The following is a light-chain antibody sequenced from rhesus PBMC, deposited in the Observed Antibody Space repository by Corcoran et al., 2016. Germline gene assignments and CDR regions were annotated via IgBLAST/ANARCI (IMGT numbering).Light chain of an antibody. CDR3: QVGDLSRDHYI. J-gene: IGLJ1*01. CDR2: SNN. V-gene: IGLV3-44*01. CDR1: NIGNEN. Sequence: SNDLTQPPSVSVSPGQTASITCGGDNIGNENVHWYKQKPPQAPVLVIYSNNERPSEIRERLSGSKSWNTATLTISGVEAGDGADYYCQVGDLSRDHYIFGGGTRLTV.